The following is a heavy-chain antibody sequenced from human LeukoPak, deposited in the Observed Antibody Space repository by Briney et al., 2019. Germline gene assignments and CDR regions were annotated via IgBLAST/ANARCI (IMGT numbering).Heavy chain of an antibody. Sequence: GGALTLSCAASGFTIPRFLMNWVRQAPGKGLEWVANINQDGSEKYYVDSVKGRFTIVRDNAKHSLYPQMSNLRAEDAVMYYCAMSRYSDALDIWGQGTMVTVSS. CDR1: GFTIPRFL. D-gene: IGHD3-9*01. J-gene: IGHJ3*02. V-gene: IGHV3-7*01. CDR3: AMSRYSDALDI. CDR2: INQDGSEK.